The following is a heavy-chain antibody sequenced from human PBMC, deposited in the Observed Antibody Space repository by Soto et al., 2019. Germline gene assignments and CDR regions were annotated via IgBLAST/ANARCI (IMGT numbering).Heavy chain of an antibody. Sequence: GGSLRLSCAASGFTFNSYAMSWVRQAPGKGLEWVSTISRSGGSTYYADSVKGRFTISRDNSKNTLYLQMNSLRADDTAVHYCAKDLVHGNYFDYWGQGTQVTVSS. CDR3: AKDLVHGNYFDY. CDR2: ISRSGGST. V-gene: IGHV3-23*01. CDR1: GFTFNSYA. J-gene: IGHJ4*02. D-gene: IGHD3-10*01.